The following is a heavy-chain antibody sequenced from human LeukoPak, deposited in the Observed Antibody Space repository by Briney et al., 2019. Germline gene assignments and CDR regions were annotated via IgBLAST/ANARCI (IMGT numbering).Heavy chain of an antibody. CDR3: ARDKHYYDSSGYYYYFDY. Sequence: GGSLRLSCAASGFTFSSYGMSWVRQAPGKGLEWVSAISGSGGSTYYADSVKGRFTISRDNAKNSLYLQMNSLRAEDTAVYYCARDKHYYDSSGYYYYFDYWGQGTLVTVSS. CDR1: GFTFSSYG. J-gene: IGHJ4*02. D-gene: IGHD3-22*01. V-gene: IGHV3-23*01. CDR2: ISGSGGST.